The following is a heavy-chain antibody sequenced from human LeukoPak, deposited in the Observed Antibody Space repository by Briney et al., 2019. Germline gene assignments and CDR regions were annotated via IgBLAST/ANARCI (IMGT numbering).Heavy chain of an antibody. CDR2: INSGCSRT. CDR3: ARSNQADDY. D-gene: IGHD1-14*01. Sequence: GGSLRLSCAASGFTFSDYWMHWVRQVPGKGLVGVSRINSGCSRTTYADSVKGRFTISRDNAKNTLYLQMDSLRAEDTGVYYCARSNQADDYWGQGTLVSVSS. J-gene: IGHJ4*02. CDR1: GFTFSDYW. V-gene: IGHV3-74*01.